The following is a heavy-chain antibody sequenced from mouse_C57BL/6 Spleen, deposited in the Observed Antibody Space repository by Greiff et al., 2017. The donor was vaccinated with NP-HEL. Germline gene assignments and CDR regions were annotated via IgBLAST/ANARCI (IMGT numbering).Heavy chain of an antibody. D-gene: IGHD2-3*01. V-gene: IGHV1-15*01. CDR3: TRSEAGYDGYYNYFDY. J-gene: IGHJ2*01. CDR1: GYTFTDYE. CDR2: IDPETGGT. Sequence: QVHVKQSGAELVRPGASVTLSCKASGYTFTDYEMHWVKQTPVHGLEWIGAIDPETGGTAYNQKFKGKAILTADKSSSTAYMELRSLTSEDSAVYYCTRSEAGYDGYYNYFDYWGQGTTLTVSS.